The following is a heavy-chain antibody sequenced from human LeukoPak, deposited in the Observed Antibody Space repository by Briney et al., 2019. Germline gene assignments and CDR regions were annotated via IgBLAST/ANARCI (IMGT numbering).Heavy chain of an antibody. D-gene: IGHD6-19*01. V-gene: IGHV1-18*01. CDR1: GYTFTSYG. Sequence: ASVKVSCKASGYTFTSYGISWVRQAPGQGLEWMGWISAYNGNTNYAQKLQGRVTMTTDTSTSTAYMELRSLRSDDTAVYYCARGGAPGVWHSSGWRRSNYYYYYMDVWGKGTTVTVSS. CDR3: ARGGAPGVWHSSGWRRSNYYYYYMDV. CDR2: ISAYNGNT. J-gene: IGHJ6*03.